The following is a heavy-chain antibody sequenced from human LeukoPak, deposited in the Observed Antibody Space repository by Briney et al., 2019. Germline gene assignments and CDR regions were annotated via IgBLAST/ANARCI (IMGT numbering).Heavy chain of an antibody. V-gene: IGHV3-23*01. CDR3: AKLAGISGWYVYYFDY. J-gene: IGHJ4*02. Sequence: GGSLRLSCAASGFTFGTHAMTWVRQAPGKGLEWVSGMSGSGDATYYADSVKGRFTISRDNSKNTLFLQMNSLRAEDTAVYYCAKLAGISGWYVYYFDYWGQGTLVTVS. CDR1: GFTFGTHA. CDR2: MSGSGDAT. D-gene: IGHD6-19*01.